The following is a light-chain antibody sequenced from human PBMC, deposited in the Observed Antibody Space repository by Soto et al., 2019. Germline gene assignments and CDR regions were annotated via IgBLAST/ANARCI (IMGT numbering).Light chain of an antibody. CDR1: QSVSSY. V-gene: IGKV3-11*01. J-gene: IGKJ2*01. CDR3: QQRSNWPYT. Sequence: EIVLTQSPATLSLSPGERATLSCRASQSVSSYLAWYQQKPGQAPRLLIYDASNRATGIPARFSGSGSGTDFTLTISSLEPEDFVVYYCQQRSNWPYTFGQGTKVDIK. CDR2: DAS.